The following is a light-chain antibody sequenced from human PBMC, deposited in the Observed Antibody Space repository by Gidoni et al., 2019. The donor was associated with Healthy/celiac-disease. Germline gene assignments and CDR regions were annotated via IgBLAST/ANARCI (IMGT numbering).Light chain of an antibody. CDR2: DAS. V-gene: IGKV3-11*01. Sequence: ESVLTQSPATLSLSPGERATLSCRASQSVSSYLAWYQQQPGQAPRLLIDDASDRATGIPARFSGSGSGTDFTLTISSLEPEDFAVYYCQQRSNWPPLTFGGGTKVEIK. CDR3: QQRSNWPPLT. J-gene: IGKJ4*01. CDR1: QSVSSY.